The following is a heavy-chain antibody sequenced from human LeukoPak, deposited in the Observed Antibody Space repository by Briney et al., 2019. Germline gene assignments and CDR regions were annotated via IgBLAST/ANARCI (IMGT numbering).Heavy chain of an antibody. D-gene: IGHD3-10*01. CDR3: ARDQDYYGSGSYAYHYYYYGMDV. CDR2: INPNSGGT. J-gene: IGHJ6*02. CDR1: GYTFTGYY. V-gene: IGHV1-2*02. Sequence: GASVKVSCKASGYTFTGYYMHWVRQAPGQGLEWMGWINPNSGGTNYAQKFQGRVTMTRDTSISTAYMELSRLRSDDTAVYYCARDQDYYGSGSYAYHYYYYGMDVWGQGTTVTVSS.